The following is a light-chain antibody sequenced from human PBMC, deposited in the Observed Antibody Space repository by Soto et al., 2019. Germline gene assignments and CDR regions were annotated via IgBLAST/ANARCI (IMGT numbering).Light chain of an antibody. Sequence: DFQMTQSPSSVSASLGDRATIXXRSSEDMSAWLAWYQQKPGKATKLXXYAASSLQSGVPSRFSGSGSGTDLTLTISSLQPEDFATYYCQHADRFPLTTFGQGTRLDI. CDR3: QHADRFPLTT. J-gene: IGKJ5*01. V-gene: IGKV1-12*01. CDR1: EDMSAW. CDR2: AAS.